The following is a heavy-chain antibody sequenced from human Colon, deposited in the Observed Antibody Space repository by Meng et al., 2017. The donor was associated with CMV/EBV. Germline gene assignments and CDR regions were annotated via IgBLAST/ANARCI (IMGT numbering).Heavy chain of an antibody. V-gene: IGHV3-23*03. CDR2: IYSGGSTT. D-gene: IGHD2-8*01. Sequence: ESLKISCATSGFTFSNYAMSWVRQAPGKGLEWVSVIYSGGSTTYYADSVKGRFTITRDNSKNTLYLQMNSLRAEDTAVYYCAKGIGYCTYGVCSGMDYWGQGTLVTVSS. CDR3: AKGIGYCTYGVCSGMDY. J-gene: IGHJ4*02. CDR1: GFTFSNYA.